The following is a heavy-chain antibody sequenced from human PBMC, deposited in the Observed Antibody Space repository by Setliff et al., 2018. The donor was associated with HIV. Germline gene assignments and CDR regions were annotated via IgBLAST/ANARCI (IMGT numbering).Heavy chain of an antibody. D-gene: IGHD1-26*01. CDR2: IYTSGST. CDR3: ARASVGATGLHAFEI. J-gene: IGHJ3*02. V-gene: IGHV4-61*09. CDR1: GGSISSGIYY. Sequence: SETLSLTCTVSGGSISSGIYYWSWIRQPAGQGLEWIGHIYTSGSTNYSPSVKSRVTISVDTSKNQFSLRLNSVTAADTAVYYCARASVGATGLHAFEIWGQGTMVTVSS.